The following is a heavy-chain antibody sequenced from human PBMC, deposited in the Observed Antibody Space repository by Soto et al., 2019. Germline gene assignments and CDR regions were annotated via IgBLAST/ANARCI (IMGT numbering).Heavy chain of an antibody. Sequence: PSETLSLTCTVSGGSISSSSYYWGWIRQPPGKGLEWIGSIYYSGSTYYNPSLKSRVTISVDTSKNKFSLKLSSVTAADTAVYCCARLGEYSRLGLQPHQQLVQDYWGQGTLVTVSS. D-gene: IGHD6-6*01. CDR1: GGSISSSSYY. CDR3: ARLGEYSRLGLQPHQQLVQDY. CDR2: IYYSGST. J-gene: IGHJ4*02. V-gene: IGHV4-39*01.